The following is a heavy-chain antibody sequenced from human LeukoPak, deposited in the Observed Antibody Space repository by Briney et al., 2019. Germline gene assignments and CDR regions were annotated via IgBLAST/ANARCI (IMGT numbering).Heavy chain of an antibody. CDR2: ISSSSSYI. Sequence: GGSLRLSCAASGFTFSSYSMNWVRQAPGKGLEWVSSISSSSSYIYYADSVKGRYTISRDNAKNSLYRQMNSLRAEDTAVYYCARDAQWNCDGDCYRAFDIWGQGTMVTVSS. CDR3: ARDAQWNCDGDCYRAFDI. J-gene: IGHJ3*02. CDR1: GFTFSSYS. V-gene: IGHV3-21*01. D-gene: IGHD2-21*01.